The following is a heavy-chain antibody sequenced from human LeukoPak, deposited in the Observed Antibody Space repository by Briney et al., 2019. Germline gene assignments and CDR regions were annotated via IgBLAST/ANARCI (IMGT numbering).Heavy chain of an antibody. CDR3: ARELGYCSSTSCPDDY. V-gene: IGHV3-11*01. Sequence: PGGSLRLSCAASGFTFSDYYMSWIRQAPGKGLEWVSYISSSGSTIYYADSVKGRFTISRDNAKNSLYLQMNSLRAEDTAVYYCARELGYCSSTSCPDDYWGQGTLVTVSS. J-gene: IGHJ4*02. CDR1: GFTFSDYY. D-gene: IGHD2-2*01. CDR2: ISSSGSTI.